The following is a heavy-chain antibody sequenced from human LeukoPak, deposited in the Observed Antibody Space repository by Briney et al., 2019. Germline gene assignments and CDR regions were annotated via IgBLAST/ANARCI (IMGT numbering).Heavy chain of an antibody. D-gene: IGHD3-10*01. CDR1: GGSLSGYY. CDR3: ARDSPRLLWFGEPHYYYYMDV. Sequence: SETLSLTCAVYGGSLSGYYWSWIRQPPGKGLEWIGEINHSGATNYNPSLKSRVTISVDTSKNQFSLKLSSVAAADTAVYYCARDSPRLLWFGEPHYYYYMDVWGKGTTVTVSS. J-gene: IGHJ6*03. V-gene: IGHV4-34*01. CDR2: INHSGAT.